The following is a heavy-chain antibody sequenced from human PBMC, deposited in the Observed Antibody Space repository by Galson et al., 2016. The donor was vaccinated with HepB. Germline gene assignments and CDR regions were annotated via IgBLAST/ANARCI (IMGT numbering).Heavy chain of an antibody. CDR1: GFTFSRYA. CDR2: VSGNGGST. V-gene: IGHV3-23*01. CDR3: AKGPNYGDYYYYGMSV. D-gene: IGHD4-17*01. Sequence: SLRLSCAASGFTFSRYAMSWVRQAPGRGLEYVSAVSGNGGSTYYADSVNGRFTISRDNSKNTLYLQVNSLRVEDTAVYFCAKGPNYGDYYYYGMSVWGLGTTVIVSS. J-gene: IGHJ6*02.